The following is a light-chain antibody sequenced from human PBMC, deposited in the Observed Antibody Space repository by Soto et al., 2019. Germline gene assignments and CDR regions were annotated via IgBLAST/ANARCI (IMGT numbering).Light chain of an antibody. CDR2: LGS. J-gene: IGKJ1*01. CDR3: XXALQTRWT. V-gene: IGKV2-28*01. CDR1: ESLLHSNGNNY. Sequence: DIVMTQSPLSLPVTPGEPASISCRSSESLLHSNGNNYLDWYLQKPGQSPQLLIYLGSTRASGVPDRFSGGGSGTDFTLXXXXVXXXDXXXXXXXXALQTRWTFGQGTKVEI.